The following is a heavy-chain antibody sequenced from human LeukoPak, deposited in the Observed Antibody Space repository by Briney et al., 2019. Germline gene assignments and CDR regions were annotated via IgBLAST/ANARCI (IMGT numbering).Heavy chain of an antibody. CDR1: GCEITEDR. Sequence: ASVKVSCMTHGCEITEDRKCSGSAAPGQGLEWMGWINPNSGGTNYAQKFRGRVTMTRDTSISTAYMELSRLRSDDTAVYYCATRLSLNYRDSGSNFPWGQGNLVTVSS. CDR2: INPNSGGT. J-gene: IGHJ5*02. D-gene: IGHD3-10*01. V-gene: IGHV1-2*02. CDR3: ATRLSLNYRDSGSNFP.